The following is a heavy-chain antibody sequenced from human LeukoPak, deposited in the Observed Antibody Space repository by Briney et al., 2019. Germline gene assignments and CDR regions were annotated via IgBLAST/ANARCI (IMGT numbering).Heavy chain of an antibody. D-gene: IGHD3-10*01. Sequence: GESLKISCKGSGYSFTSYWIGWVRQLPGKGLEWMGIIYPGDSDTKYSPSFQGQVTISADKPISTAYLQWSSLKASDTAMYYCAKSMIRGVRSSSDYWGQGTLVTVSS. CDR2: IYPGDSDT. CDR1: GYSFTSYW. J-gene: IGHJ4*02. CDR3: AKSMIRGVRSSSDY. V-gene: IGHV5-51*04.